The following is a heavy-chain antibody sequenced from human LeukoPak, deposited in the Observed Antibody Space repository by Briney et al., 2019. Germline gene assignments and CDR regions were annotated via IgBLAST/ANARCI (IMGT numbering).Heavy chain of an antibody. CDR1: GFTVITND. Sequence: GGSLRLSCAASGFTVITNDMTWGRQAPGKGLEWVSVLYNDGNTKYADSVQGRFTISRDNSKNTLYLEMNSLSPDDTAVYYCARGVEPLAANTLAYWGQGTLVTVSS. CDR2: LYNDGNT. V-gene: IGHV3-53*01. J-gene: IGHJ4*02. CDR3: ARGVEPLAANTLAY. D-gene: IGHD1-14*01.